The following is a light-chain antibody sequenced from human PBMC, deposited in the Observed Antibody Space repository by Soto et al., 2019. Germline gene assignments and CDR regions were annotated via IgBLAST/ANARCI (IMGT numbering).Light chain of an antibody. J-gene: IGKJ4*01. CDR3: LQDDDYPFT. V-gene: IGKV1-6*01. CDR2: AAS. CDR1: QGIRNE. Sequence: AIQVTQSPSSLSASVGDRVTITCRASQGIRNELSWYQQKPGKAPKFLIFAASNLQSGVPSRFSGSGSGTDFTLTICSLQPEDFATYFCLQDDDYPFTFGGGTKVEIK.